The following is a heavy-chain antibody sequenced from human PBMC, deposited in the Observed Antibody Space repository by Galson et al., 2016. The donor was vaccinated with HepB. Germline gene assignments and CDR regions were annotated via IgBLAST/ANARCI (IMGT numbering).Heavy chain of an antibody. D-gene: IGHD4-17*01. CDR2: IWYYGSIK. CDR1: GFTFSSYG. CDR3: ARDDFGDPIDY. J-gene: IGHJ4*02. Sequence: YLRLSCAASGFTFSSYGMHWVRQAPGKGLEWVAVIWYYGSIKYYADALKGRFTISRDNSKNTLYMQMNSLRAEDTAVYYFARDDFGDPIDYWGRGTLVTVSS. V-gene: IGHV3-33*01.